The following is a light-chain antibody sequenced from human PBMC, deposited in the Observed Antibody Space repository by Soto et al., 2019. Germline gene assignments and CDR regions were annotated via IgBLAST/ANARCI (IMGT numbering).Light chain of an antibody. CDR1: QSVSSNF. CDR2: GAS. Sequence: EIVLTQSPGTLSLSPGERATLSCRASQSVSSNFLAWYQQKPGQAPRLLIYGASSRVTGIPDRFSGSGSGTEFTLTISSLQYEDFGVYYCQHYNNWPFTFGQGTKVDIK. V-gene: IGKV3-20*01. CDR3: QHYNNWPFT. J-gene: IGKJ2*01.